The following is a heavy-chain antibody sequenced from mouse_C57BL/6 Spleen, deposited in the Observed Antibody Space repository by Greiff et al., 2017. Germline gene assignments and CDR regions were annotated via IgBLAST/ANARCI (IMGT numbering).Heavy chain of an antibody. Sequence: QVQLQQPGAELVKPGASVKLSCKASGYTFTSYWMQWVKQRPGQGLEWIGEIDPSDSYTNYNQKFKGKATLTVDTSSRTAYMQLSSLTSEDSAVYYCARWLPPSMDYWGQGTSVTVSS. J-gene: IGHJ4*01. CDR3: ARWLPPSMDY. CDR2: IDPSDSYT. V-gene: IGHV1-50*01. D-gene: IGHD2-2*01. CDR1: GYTFTSYW.